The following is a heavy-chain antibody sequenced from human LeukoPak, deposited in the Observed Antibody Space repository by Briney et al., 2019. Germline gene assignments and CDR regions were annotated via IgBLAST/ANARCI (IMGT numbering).Heavy chain of an antibody. CDR2: IIPIFGTA. Sequence: AASVKVSCKASGYTFTTYGINWVRQAPGQGLEWMGGIIPIFGTANYAQKFQGRVTITTDESTSTAYMELSSLRSEDTAVYYCAVSLVGATAEYYFDYWGQGTLVTVSS. D-gene: IGHD1-26*01. J-gene: IGHJ4*02. V-gene: IGHV1-69*05. CDR1: GYTFTTYG. CDR3: AVSLVGATAEYYFDY.